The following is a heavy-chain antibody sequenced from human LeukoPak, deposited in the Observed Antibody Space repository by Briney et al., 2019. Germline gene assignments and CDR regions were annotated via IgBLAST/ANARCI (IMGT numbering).Heavy chain of an antibody. Sequence: ASVKVSCRASGGTFSSYAISWVRQAPGQGLEWMGGIIPIFGTANYAQKFQGRVTITTDESTSTAYMELSSLRSENTAVYYCARGNSSSWYFWFDPWGQGTLVTVSS. J-gene: IGHJ5*02. V-gene: IGHV1-69*05. CDR2: IIPIFGTA. D-gene: IGHD6-13*01. CDR3: ARGNSSSWYFWFDP. CDR1: GGTFSSYA.